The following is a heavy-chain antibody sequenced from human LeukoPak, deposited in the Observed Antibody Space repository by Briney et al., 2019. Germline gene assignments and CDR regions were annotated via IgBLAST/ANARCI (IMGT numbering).Heavy chain of an antibody. CDR1: GGSISSYY. CDR2: IYTSGST. D-gene: IGHD2-15*01. V-gene: IGHV4-4*07. Sequence: SETLSLTCTVSGGSISSYYWSWIRQPAGKGLEWIGRIYTSGSTNYNPSLKSRVTMSVDTSKNQFSLKLSSVTAADTAVYYCAREGYCSGGSCQGWFDPWGQGTLVTVSS. J-gene: IGHJ5*02. CDR3: AREGYCSGGSCQGWFDP.